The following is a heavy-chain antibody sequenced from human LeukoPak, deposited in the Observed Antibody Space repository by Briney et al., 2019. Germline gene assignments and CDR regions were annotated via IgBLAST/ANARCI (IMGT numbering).Heavy chain of an antibody. Sequence: GGSLRLSCGASGFTFNNYAINWVRQAPGKGLEFVSAISGDGGTTIYANSVKGRFTISRDNSKNTLYLQLGSLRGEDMGVYYCARVAIDHYCHYYDYWGQGTLVTVSS. J-gene: IGHJ4*02. D-gene: IGHD1-26*01. V-gene: IGHV3-64*01. CDR2: ISGDGGTT. CDR1: GFTFNNYA. CDR3: ARVAIDHYCHYYDY.